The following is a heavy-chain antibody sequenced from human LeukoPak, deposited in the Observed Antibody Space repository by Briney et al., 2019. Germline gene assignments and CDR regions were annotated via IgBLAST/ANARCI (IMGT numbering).Heavy chain of an antibody. CDR3: ARHSSRGHYYDFDF. CDR1: GDTLITHY. J-gene: IGHJ4*02. Sequence: SVKVSCKAPGDTLITHYISWVRQAPGQGLEWGGRIVPVIGVATYAQSLQGRVIITADRSTNTAYMELSSLRFEDSAVYFCARHSSRGHYYDFDFWGQGSLVTVSS. CDR2: IVPVIGVA. V-gene: IGHV1-69*02. D-gene: IGHD3-22*01.